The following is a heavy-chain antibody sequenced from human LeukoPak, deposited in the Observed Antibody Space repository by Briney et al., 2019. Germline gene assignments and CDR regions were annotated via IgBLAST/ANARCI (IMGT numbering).Heavy chain of an antibody. CDR2: INPNSGGT. J-gene: IGHJ4*02. D-gene: IGHD5-24*01. V-gene: IGHV1-2*02. Sequence: GASVKVSCKASGYTFTGYYMHWVRQAPGQGLEWMGWINPNSGGTNYAQKFQGRVTMTRDTSISTAYMELSRLRSDDTAVYYCARVREGGYNSGGFDYWGQGTLVTVSS. CDR3: ARVREGGYNSGGFDY. CDR1: GYTFTGYY.